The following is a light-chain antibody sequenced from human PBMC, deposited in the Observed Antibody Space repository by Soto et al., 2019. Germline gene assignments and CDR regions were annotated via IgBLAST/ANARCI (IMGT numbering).Light chain of an antibody. J-gene: IGLJ1*01. V-gene: IGLV1-40*01. Sequence: QSLLAAPPSWYGAPWEGGTISRTGSSSNIGAGYDVHWYQQLPGTAPKLLIYGNSNRPSGVPDRFSGSKSGTSASLAITGLQAEDEADYYCQSYDSSLSGSVFGTGNKVTVL. CDR2: GNS. CDR3: QSYDSSLSGSV. CDR1: SSNIGAGYD.